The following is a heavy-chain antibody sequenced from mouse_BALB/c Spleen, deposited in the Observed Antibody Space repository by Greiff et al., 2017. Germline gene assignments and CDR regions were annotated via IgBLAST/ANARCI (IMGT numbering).Heavy chain of an antibody. CDR1: GYTFTSYY. Sequence: QVQLQQPGAELVKPGASVKLSCKASGYTFTSYYMYWVKQRPGQGLEWIGGINPSNGGTNFNEKFKSKATLTVDKSSSTAHMQLSSLTSEDSAVYYCTSALLRLWFAYWGQGTLVTVSA. CDR2: INPSNGGT. J-gene: IGHJ3*01. CDR3: TSALLRLWFAY. D-gene: IGHD1-2*01. V-gene: IGHV1S81*02.